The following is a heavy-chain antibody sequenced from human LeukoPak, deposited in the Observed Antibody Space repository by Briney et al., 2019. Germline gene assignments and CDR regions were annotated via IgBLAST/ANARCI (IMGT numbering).Heavy chain of an antibody. CDR1: GGSISSSSYY. J-gene: IGHJ6*03. CDR3: ARVGKGSYYYMDV. D-gene: IGHD3-10*01. Sequence: PSETLSLTCTVSGGSISSSSYYWGWIRQPPGKGLEWIGSIYYSGSTYYNPSLKSRVTISVDTSKNQFSLKLSSVTAADTAVYYCARVGKGSYYYMDVWGKGTTVTVSS. V-gene: IGHV4-39*07. CDR2: IYYSGST.